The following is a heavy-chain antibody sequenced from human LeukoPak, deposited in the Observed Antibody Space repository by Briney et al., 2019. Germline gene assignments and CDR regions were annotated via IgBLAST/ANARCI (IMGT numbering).Heavy chain of an antibody. Sequence: GGSLRLSCAASGFNFNDAAMTWVRQAPGKGLEWVSLIASSGRNTYYTDSVRGRFTISRDNTKKTLSLQMNSLRVEDTAIYYCAKDIQLSAWGLGTMVTVSS. CDR3: AKDIQLSA. J-gene: IGHJ3*01. V-gene: IGHV3-23*01. D-gene: IGHD5-24*01. CDR1: GFNFNDAA. CDR2: IASSGRNT.